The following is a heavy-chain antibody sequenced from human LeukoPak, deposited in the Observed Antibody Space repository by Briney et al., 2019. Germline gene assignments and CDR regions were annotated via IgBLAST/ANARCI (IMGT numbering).Heavy chain of an antibody. CDR1: GFTVSSNY. D-gene: IGHD2-15*01. V-gene: IGHV3-53*01. CDR3: ASVMIGYCSGGSCYDC. J-gene: IGHJ4*02. CDR2: IYSGGST. Sequence: GGSLRLSCAASGFTVSSNYMSRVGQAPGKGLEWVSVIYSGGSTYYADSVKGRFTISRDNSKNTLYLQMNSLRAEDTAVYYCASVMIGYCSGGSCYDCWGQGTLVTVSS.